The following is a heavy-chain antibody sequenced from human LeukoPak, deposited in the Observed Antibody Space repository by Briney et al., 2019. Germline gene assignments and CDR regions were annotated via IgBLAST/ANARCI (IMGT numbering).Heavy chain of an antibody. CDR2: IYYSGST. Sequence: PSETLSLTCSVSGGSISSSSYYWGWIRQPPGKGLEWIGSIYYSGSTYYNPSLKSRVTISVDTSKNQFSLKLSSVTAADTAVYYCARLATLVRVFDYWGQRTLVTVSS. CDR1: GGSISSSSYY. D-gene: IGHD3-10*01. V-gene: IGHV4-39*01. CDR3: ARLATLVRVFDY. J-gene: IGHJ4*02.